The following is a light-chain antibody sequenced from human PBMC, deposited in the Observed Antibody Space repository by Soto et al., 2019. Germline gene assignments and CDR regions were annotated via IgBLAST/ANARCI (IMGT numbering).Light chain of an antibody. V-gene: IGKV1-9*01. CDR2: AAS. CDR1: QGISSY. Sequence: DIQLTQSPSFLSASVGDRVTITCRASQGISSYLAWYQQKPGKAPKLLIYAASTLQSGVPSRFSGSGSGTEFTLTNSSLQPEDFATYYCQQLNSYRFTFGPGTKVDIK. CDR3: QQLNSYRFT. J-gene: IGKJ3*01.